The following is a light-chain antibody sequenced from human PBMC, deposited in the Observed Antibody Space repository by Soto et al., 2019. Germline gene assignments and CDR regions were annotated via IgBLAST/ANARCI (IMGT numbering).Light chain of an antibody. V-gene: IGKV3-15*01. CDR1: QSVSTN. CDR2: AAS. Sequence: EIVMTQSPATLSMSPGERATLSCRASQSVSTNLAWYQQTPGQAPRLLIYAASARATGIPARFSRSGSGTEFSLTISSLQSEDFAVYYCPKDHIDSAFGGGTQVEIK. CDR3: PKDHIDSA. J-gene: IGKJ4*01.